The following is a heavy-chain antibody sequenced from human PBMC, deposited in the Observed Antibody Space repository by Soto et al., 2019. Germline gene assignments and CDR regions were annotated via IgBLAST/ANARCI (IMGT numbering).Heavy chain of an antibody. V-gene: IGHV4-38-2*02. CDR1: GYSISSGYY. D-gene: IGHD3-9*01. CDR3: ARDSDYDILTGPFDY. CDR2: IYHSGST. Sequence: PSETLSLTCAVSGYSISSGYYWGWVRQPPGKGLEWIGSIYHSGSTYYNPSLKSRVTISVDTSKNQFSLKLSSVTAADMAVYYCARDSDYDILTGPFDYWGQGTLVTVSS. J-gene: IGHJ4*02.